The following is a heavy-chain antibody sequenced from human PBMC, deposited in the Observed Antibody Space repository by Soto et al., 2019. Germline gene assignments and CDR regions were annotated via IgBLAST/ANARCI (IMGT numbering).Heavy chain of an antibody. J-gene: IGHJ6*02. Sequence: QVQLVESGGGVVQPGRSLRLSCATSGFTFSRYGIHSVRQAPGKGLEWVAVTSHDGTNKYYTDSVKGRFIISRDNSKNTLYLEMNSLRAEDTAVYYCAKETVATIRPTRIYYYYGLDVWGQGTTVSVSS. CDR1: GFTFSRYG. CDR2: TSHDGTNK. CDR3: AKETVATIRPTRIYYYYGLDV. D-gene: IGHD5-12*01. V-gene: IGHV3-30*18.